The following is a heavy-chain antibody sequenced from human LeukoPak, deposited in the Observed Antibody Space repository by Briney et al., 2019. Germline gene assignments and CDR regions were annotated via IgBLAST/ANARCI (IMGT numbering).Heavy chain of an antibody. CDR3: GRGGYCSGGTCYRFNAFDI. CDR2: ISPSGSAI. J-gene: IGHJ3*02. V-gene: IGHV3-48*03. D-gene: IGHD2-15*01. Sequence: GGSLRLSCATSGFTLSSYEMNWVRQAPGKGLEWVSYISPSGSAIYTDSVKGRFTISTDNAKNSLFLQMNSPRAEDTAVYYCGRGGYCSGGTCYRFNAFDIWGQGTTVTVSS. CDR1: GFTLSSYE.